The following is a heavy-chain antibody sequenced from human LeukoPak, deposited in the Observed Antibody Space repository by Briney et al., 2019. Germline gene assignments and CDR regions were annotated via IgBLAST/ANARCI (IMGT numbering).Heavy chain of an antibody. CDR2: IWYDEENT. CDR3: ARGSTMMTTWPEF. V-gene: IGHV3-33*01. CDR1: GVTFSSYG. Sequence: PGRSLRLSCATSGVTFSSYGIHWVRQAPGKGLEWVAVIWYDEENTYYGDSVKGRFTISRDNSKKTLYLQMNSLRAEDTAVYYCARGSTMMTTWPEFWGQGTLVTVSS. D-gene: IGHD3-22*01. J-gene: IGHJ4*02.